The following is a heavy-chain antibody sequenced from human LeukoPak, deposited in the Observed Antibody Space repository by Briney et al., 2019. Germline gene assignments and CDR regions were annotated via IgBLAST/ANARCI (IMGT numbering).Heavy chain of an antibody. CDR3: ARVVLRGVIITGVFAFDI. CDR1: GYTFTGYY. V-gene: IGHV1-2*02. Sequence: GASVKVSCKASGYTFTGYYIHWVRQAPGQGLEWMGWINPHSGGTNFAQKFQGRVTMTRDTPISTAYMELSSLRSDDTAVYYCARVVLRGVIITGVFAFDIWGQGTMVTVSS. J-gene: IGHJ3*02. CDR2: INPHSGGT. D-gene: IGHD3-10*01.